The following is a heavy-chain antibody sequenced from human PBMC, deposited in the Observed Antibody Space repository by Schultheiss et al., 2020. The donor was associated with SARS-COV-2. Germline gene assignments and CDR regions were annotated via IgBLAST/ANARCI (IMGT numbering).Heavy chain of an antibody. CDR2: IRSKAYGGTT. J-gene: IGHJ4*02. V-gene: IGHV3-49*04. Sequence: GGSLRLSCAASGFTFSSSWMHWVCQAPEKGLEWVGFIRSKAYGGTTEYAASVKGRFTISRDDSKSIAYLQMNSLKTEDTAVYYCTRGSEADFDYWGQGTLVTVSS. CDR1: GFTFSSSW. CDR3: TRGSEADFDY.